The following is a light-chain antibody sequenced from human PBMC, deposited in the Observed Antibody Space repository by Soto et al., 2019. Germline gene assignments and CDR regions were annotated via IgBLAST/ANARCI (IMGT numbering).Light chain of an antibody. Sequence: EIVLTQSPATLSLSPGERATLSCRASQSVSSSYLAWYQQKPGQAHRLLIYGASSRATGIPDRFSGSGSGTDFTLTISRLEPEDFAVYYCQQYGSSPTITFGQGTKVDIK. CDR1: QSVSSSY. CDR3: QQYGSSPTIT. CDR2: GAS. V-gene: IGKV3-20*01. J-gene: IGKJ1*01.